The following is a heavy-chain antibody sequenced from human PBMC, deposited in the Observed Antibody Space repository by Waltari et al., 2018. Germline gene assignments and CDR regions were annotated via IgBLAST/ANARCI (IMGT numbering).Heavy chain of an antibody. CDR1: GFTFRSYC. V-gene: IGHV3-7*01. J-gene: IGHJ5*01. CDR3: ARDQMVTVTDDNWFDS. Sequence: EVHLVESGGGLVQPGGSLRLSCAASGFTFRSYCMRWVRQAPGKGLEWVANINQDGNKLYDVDSVEGRFTISRDNAKNSLYLQMNSLRAEDTAVYYCARDQMVTVTDDNWFDSWGQGNLVTVSS. CDR2: INQDGNKL. D-gene: IGHD4-17*01.